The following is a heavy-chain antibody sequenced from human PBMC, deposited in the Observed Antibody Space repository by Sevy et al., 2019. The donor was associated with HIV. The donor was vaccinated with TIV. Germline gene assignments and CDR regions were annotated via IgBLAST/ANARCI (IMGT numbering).Heavy chain of an antibody. CDR3: ARAREWITGTTNFFDY. V-gene: IGHV3-21*01. Sequence: GGSLRLSCAASGFTFSSYSMNWVRQAPGKGLEWVSFISSSSYIYYADSVKGRFTISRDNAKNSLYLQMNSLRAEDTAVYYCARAREWITGTTNFFDYWGQGTLVTVSS. D-gene: IGHD1-20*01. CDR2: ISSSSYI. CDR1: GFTFSSYS. J-gene: IGHJ4*02.